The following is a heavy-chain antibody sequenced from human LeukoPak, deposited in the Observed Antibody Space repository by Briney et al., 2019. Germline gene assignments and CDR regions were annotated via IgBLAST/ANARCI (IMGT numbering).Heavy chain of an antibody. Sequence: GGSLRLSYAASGFTFSSYEMNWVRQAPGKGLEWVSYISSSGSTIYYADSVKGRFTISRDNAKNSLYLQMNSLRAEDTAVYYCARGNWLATDYWGQGTLVTVSS. CDR2: ISSSGSTI. J-gene: IGHJ4*02. D-gene: IGHD3-9*01. V-gene: IGHV3-48*03. CDR3: ARGNWLATDY. CDR1: GFTFSSYE.